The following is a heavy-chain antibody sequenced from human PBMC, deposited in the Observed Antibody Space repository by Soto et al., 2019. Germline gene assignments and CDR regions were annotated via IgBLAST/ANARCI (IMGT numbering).Heavy chain of an antibody. CDR2: IYPGDSDT. D-gene: IGHD4-17*01. J-gene: IGHJ6*03. V-gene: IGHV5-51*01. CDR1: GYSFTSYW. Sequence: GESLKICCKGSGYSFTSYWIGWVRQMPGKGLEWMGIIYPGDSDTRYSPSFQGQVTISADKSISTAYLQWSSLKASDTAMYYCARAYGDYQLYYFYYYMDVWGNGTTVTAP. CDR3: ARAYGDYQLYYFYYYMDV.